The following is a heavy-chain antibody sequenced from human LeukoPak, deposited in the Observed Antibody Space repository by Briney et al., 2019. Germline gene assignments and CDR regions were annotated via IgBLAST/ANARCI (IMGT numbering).Heavy chain of an antibody. Sequence: GASVKVSCKASGYTFTSYGISWVRQAPGQGLEWMGWISAYNGNTNYAQKLQGRVTMTTDTSTSTAYMELRSLRSDDTAVYYCARDRPDIVVVPAAMLSWFDPWGQGTLVTVSS. V-gene: IGHV1-18*01. D-gene: IGHD2-2*01. J-gene: IGHJ5*02. CDR2: ISAYNGNT. CDR1: GYTFTSYG. CDR3: ARDRPDIVVVPAAMLSWFDP.